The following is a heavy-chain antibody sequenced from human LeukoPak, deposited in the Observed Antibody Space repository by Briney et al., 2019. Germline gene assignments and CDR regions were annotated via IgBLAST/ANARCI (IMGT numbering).Heavy chain of an antibody. CDR3: ARSGSSWFDR. V-gene: IGHV3-53*01. D-gene: IGHD3-10*01. CDR1: GFTVSSNF. Sequence: SGGSLRLSCAASGFTVSSNFMSWVRQAPEKGLEWVSVMYSDGSTYYADSVKGRFTISRDNSKNTVYLQMNSLRVEDTAIYYCARSGSSWFDRWGQGTLVTVSS. J-gene: IGHJ5*02. CDR2: MYSDGST.